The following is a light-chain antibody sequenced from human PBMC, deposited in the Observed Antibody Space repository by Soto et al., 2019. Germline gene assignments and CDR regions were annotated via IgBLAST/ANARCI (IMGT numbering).Light chain of an antibody. CDR3: MQDLQIPWT. CDR1: QSLLLRNGNNY. V-gene: IGKV2-28*01. CDR2: LGS. J-gene: IGKJ1*01. Sequence: DIVMTQSPLSLSVTPGELASISCRSSQSLLLRNGNNYLDWYLQKPGQSPQLLIYLGSNRASGVPDRVSGSGTRTDFTMRISRVEGEDVGVYYCMQDLQIPWTFGQGTKV.